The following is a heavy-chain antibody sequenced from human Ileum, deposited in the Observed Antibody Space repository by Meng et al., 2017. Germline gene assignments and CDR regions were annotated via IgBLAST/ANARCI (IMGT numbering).Heavy chain of an antibody. V-gene: IGHV1-18*01. CDR3: ARDIYDWNDSAFDI. D-gene: IGHD1-1*01. Sequence: ASVKVSCKASGYTFTSYGISWVRQAPGQGLEWMGWISAYNGNTNYAQKLQGRVTMTTDTATSTAYMELRSLRSDDTAVYYCARDIYDWNDSAFDIWGQGTMVTVSS. CDR1: GYTFTSYG. J-gene: IGHJ3*02. CDR2: ISAYNGNT.